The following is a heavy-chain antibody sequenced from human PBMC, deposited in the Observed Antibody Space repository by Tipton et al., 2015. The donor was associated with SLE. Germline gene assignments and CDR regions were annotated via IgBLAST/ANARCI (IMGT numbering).Heavy chain of an antibody. Sequence: TLSLTCAVYGGSFSDYYWSWIRQTPGEGLEWIGEINHTGGTNYNPSRGSRVTMSVDTSKNQFSLKLSSVTAADTADYYCARDRIPVYSGSYLAGFYYGMDGWGQVTAVTVSS. D-gene: IGHD1-26*01. CDR2: INHTGGT. V-gene: IGHV4-34*10. CDR1: GGSFSDYY. CDR3: ARDRIPVYSGSYLAGFYYGMDG. J-gene: IGHJ6*01.